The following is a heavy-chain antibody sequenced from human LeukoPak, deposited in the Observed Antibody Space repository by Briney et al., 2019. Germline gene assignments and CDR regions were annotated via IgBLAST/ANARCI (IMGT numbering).Heavy chain of an antibody. J-gene: IGHJ4*02. Sequence: GGSLRLSCAASGFMFSSSWMAWVRQAPGKGLEWVANIKEDGSDKNYVDSMKGRFTISRDNAKNSLYLQMNSLRAEDTAVYYCAKDDAWLQFGSWGRGTLVTVSS. D-gene: IGHD5-24*01. CDR3: AKDDAWLQFGS. CDR2: IKEDGSDK. V-gene: IGHV3-7*01. CDR1: GFMFSSSW.